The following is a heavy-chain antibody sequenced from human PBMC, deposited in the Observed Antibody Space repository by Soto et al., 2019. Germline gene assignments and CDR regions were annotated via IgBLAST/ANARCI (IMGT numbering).Heavy chain of an antibody. J-gene: IGHJ3*02. CDR1: GGSISSYY. Sequence: SETLSLTCTVSGGSISSYYWSWIRQPPGKGLEWIGYIYYSGSTNYNPSLKSRVTISVDTSKNQFSLKLSSVTAADTAVYYCARVARSRRDAFDIWGQGTMVTVSS. CDR2: IYYSGST. V-gene: IGHV4-59*01. CDR3: ARVARSRRDAFDI.